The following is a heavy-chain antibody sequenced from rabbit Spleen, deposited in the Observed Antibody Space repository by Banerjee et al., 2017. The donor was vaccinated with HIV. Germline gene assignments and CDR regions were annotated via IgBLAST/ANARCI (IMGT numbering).Heavy chain of an antibody. CDR2: IYIGSSGST. CDR3: ARDESVSGLNLGL. V-gene: IGHV1S43*01. Sequence: QEQLVESGGGLVQPEGSLTLTCKASGFDLSSYYYMCWVRQAPGKGLEWIACIYIGSSGSTYYASWAKGRFTISRSTSLNTVTLQMTSLTAADTATYFCARDESVSGLNLGLWGQGTLVTVS. CDR1: GFDLSSYYY. J-gene: IGHJ6*01. D-gene: IGHD1-1*01.